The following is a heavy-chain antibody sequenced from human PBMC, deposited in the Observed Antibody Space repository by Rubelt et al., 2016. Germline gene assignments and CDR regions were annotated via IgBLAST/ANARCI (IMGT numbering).Heavy chain of an antibody. J-gene: IGHJ4*02. V-gene: IGHV3-53*01. CDR1: GFSVTNNY. CDR3: ARGGGAYCGSDCVRAFEY. D-gene: IGHD2-21*02. Sequence: EVQLVESGGGLVKPGGSLRLSCAASGFSVTNNYMSWVRQAPGKGLEWASVIYSGGSTYYADSVKGRFTISRDSSKNMLYLQMNSLTVDDTAVYYCARGGGAYCGSDCVRAFEYWGQGALVTVSS. CDR2: IYSGGST.